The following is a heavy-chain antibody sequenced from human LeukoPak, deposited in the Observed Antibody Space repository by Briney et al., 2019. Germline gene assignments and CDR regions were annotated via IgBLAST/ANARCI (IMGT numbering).Heavy chain of an antibody. V-gene: IGHV3-21*01. CDR3: ASAVAGTDYYYGMDV. D-gene: IGHD6-19*01. J-gene: IGHJ6*02. CDR1: GFTFSSYS. Sequence: PGGSLRLSCAASGFTFSSYSMNWVRQAPGKGLEWVSSISSSSSYIYYADSVKGRFTISRDNAKYSLYLQMNSLRAEDTAVYYCASAVAGTDYYYGMDVWGQGTTVTVSS. CDR2: ISSSSSYI.